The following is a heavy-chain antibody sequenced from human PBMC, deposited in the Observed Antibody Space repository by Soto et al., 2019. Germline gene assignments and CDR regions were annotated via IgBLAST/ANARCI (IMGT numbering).Heavy chain of an antibody. CDR1: GYTFTGYY. D-gene: IGHD2-15*01. Sequence: ASVKVSCKASGYTFTGYYMHWVRQAPRQGLEWMGWINPNSGGTNYAQKFQGWVTMTRDTSISTAYMELSRLRSDDTAVYYCARGNVVVVAATLGFDYWGQGTLVTSPQ. V-gene: IGHV1-2*04. J-gene: IGHJ4*02. CDR2: INPNSGGT. CDR3: ARGNVVVVAATLGFDY.